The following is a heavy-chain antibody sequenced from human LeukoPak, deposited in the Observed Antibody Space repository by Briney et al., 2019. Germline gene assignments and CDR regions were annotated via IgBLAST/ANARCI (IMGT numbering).Heavy chain of an antibody. D-gene: IGHD3-22*01. J-gene: IGHJ5*02. V-gene: IGHV3-48*03. CDR3: ARDPADYYDSSGYHLDRPNNWFDP. CDR1: GFTFSTYE. CDR2: ISSSGSTI. Sequence: GGSLRLSCAASGFTFSTYEMNWVRQAPGKGLEWVSYISSSGSTIYYADSVKGRFTISRDNAKNSLYLQMNSLRSDDTAVYYCARDPADYYDSSGYHLDRPNNWFDPWGQGTLVTVSS.